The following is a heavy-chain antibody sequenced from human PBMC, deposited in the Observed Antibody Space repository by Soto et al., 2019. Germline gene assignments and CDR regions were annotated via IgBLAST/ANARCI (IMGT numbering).Heavy chain of an antibody. CDR3: ARPSGSHSEFEY. J-gene: IGHJ4*02. V-gene: IGHV4-39*02. Sequence: QLQMQESGPGLVKPSETLSLTCNVSGGSITNSKSYWAWLRQPPGKGLEWVGSVLYTGSAYYTPSLQSRVTISLETSKNHFSLRLTSVTAADAAVYFCARPSGSHSEFEYWGQGALVAVSS. CDR1: GGSITNSKSY. CDR2: VLYTGSA. D-gene: IGHD1-26*01.